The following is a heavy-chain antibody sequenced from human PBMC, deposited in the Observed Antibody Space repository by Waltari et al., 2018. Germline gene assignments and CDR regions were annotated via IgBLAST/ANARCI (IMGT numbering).Heavy chain of an antibody. J-gene: IGHJ3*02. CDR1: GFTFSSYA. Sequence: QVQLVESGGGVVQPGRSLRLSCAASGFTFSSYAMHWVRQAPGKGLEWVAVISYDGSNKYYADSVKGRFTISRDNSKNTLYLQMNSLRAEDTAVYYCARAQITIFGSAAFDIWGQGTMVTVSS. CDR2: ISYDGSNK. V-gene: IGHV3-30-3*01. CDR3: ARAQITIFGSAAFDI. D-gene: IGHD3-3*01.